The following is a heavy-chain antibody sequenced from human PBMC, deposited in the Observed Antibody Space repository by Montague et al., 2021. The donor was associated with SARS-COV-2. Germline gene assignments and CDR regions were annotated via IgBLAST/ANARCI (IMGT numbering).Heavy chain of an antibody. V-gene: IGHV4-4*07. CDR1: GGSISSYY. J-gene: IGHJ3*02. Sequence: SETLSLTCTVSGGSISSYYWSWIRQPAGKGLEWIGRIYSSGSTNYNPSLKSRVTISVDTSKNQFSLKLSSVTAADTAVYYCARTGLGAYDILTGYTVNAFDMWGQGTMVTVSS. CDR2: IYSSGST. CDR3: ARTGLGAYDILTGYTVNAFDM. D-gene: IGHD3-9*01.